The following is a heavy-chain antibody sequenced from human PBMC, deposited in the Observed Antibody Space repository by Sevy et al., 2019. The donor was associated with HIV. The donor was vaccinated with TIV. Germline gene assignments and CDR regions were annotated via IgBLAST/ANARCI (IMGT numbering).Heavy chain of an antibody. CDR3: ARDHVKDGDLGDYYYYAMDV. V-gene: IGHV3-11*01. D-gene: IGHD4-17*01. CDR2: ISGSDNTI. Sequence: GGSLRLSCAASGFTFSDYYMSWICQAPGKGLEWLSYISGSDNTIYYADSVKGRFTISRDNAKNSLYLQMNNLRAEDTAVYYCARDHVKDGDLGDYYYYAMDVWGQGTSVTVSS. J-gene: IGHJ6*02. CDR1: GFTFSDYY.